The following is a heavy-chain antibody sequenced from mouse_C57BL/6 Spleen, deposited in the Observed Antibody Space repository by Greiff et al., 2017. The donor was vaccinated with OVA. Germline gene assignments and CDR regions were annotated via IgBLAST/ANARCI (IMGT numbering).Heavy chain of an antibody. V-gene: IGHV2-6-1*01. CDR2: IWSDGST. D-gene: IGHD2-4*01. J-gene: IGHJ4*01. CDR1: GFSLTSYG. Sequence: VQLQESGPGLVAPSQSLSITCTVSGFSLTSYGVHWVRQPPGKGLEWLVVIWSDGSTTYNSALKSRLSISKDNSKSQVFLKMNSLQTDDTAMYSCARHNYDYKNAMDYWGQGTSVTVSS. CDR3: ARHNYDYKNAMDY.